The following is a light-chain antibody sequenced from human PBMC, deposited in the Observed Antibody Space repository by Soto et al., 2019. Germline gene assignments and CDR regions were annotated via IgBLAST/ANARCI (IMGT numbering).Light chain of an antibody. CDR2: GAS. J-gene: IGKJ1*01. V-gene: IGKV3-15*01. CDR3: QQYNNWPPEWT. CDR1: QSVSSN. Sequence: EIVMTQSPATLSVSPGERATLSCRASQSVSSNLALYQQKPGQAPRLLIYGASTRATGIPARFSGSGSGTEFTLTISSLQSEDFAVYYCQQYNNWPPEWTFGQGTKVDIK.